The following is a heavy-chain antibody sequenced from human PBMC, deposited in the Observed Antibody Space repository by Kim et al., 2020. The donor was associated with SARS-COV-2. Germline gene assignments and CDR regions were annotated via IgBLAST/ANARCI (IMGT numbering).Heavy chain of an antibody. D-gene: IGHD2-15*01. V-gene: IGHV4-31*03. CDR3: ARAQVYCSGGKCTRYYYGMEA. Sequence: SETLSLTCTVSGGSISSGGYYWSWIRQHPGKGLEWIGYIYYSGSTYYNPSLKSRVTISVDTSKNQFSLKLSSVTAADTAVYYCARAQVYCSGGKCTRYYYGMEAWGQGTTVTASS. CDR2: IYYSGST. CDR1: GGSISSGGYY. J-gene: IGHJ6*02.